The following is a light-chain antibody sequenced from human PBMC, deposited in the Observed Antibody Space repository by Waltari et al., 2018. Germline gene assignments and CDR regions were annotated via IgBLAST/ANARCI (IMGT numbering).Light chain of an antibody. CDR1: QTIRGW. V-gene: IGKV1-5*01. J-gene: IGKJ1*01. CDR2: DAS. CDR3: QQYSSFST. Sequence: DIQMTQSPSMLSASVGDRLTITCRASQTIRGWLAWYQWKPGLAPKLLIYDASNLGGGVPSRFSGSGFGTNFTLTISSLQPDDFATYYCQQYSSFSTFGLGTKV.